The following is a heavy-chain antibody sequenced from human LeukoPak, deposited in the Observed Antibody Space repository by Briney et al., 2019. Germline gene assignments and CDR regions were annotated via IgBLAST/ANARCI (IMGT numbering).Heavy chain of an antibody. J-gene: IGHJ5*01. V-gene: IGHV1-46*01. CDR2: ISPSGDRT. CDR1: GHTFTNYY. CDR3: ARGDGYNWFAY. Sequence: GSVKASCTASGHTFTNYYMHWVRQAPGQGLEWMGMISPSGDRTTYAQRFQGRVTMTRDTSTSTLYMDLSSLRSDDTAVFYCARGDGYNWFAYWGQGTLVTVSS. D-gene: IGHD5-24*01.